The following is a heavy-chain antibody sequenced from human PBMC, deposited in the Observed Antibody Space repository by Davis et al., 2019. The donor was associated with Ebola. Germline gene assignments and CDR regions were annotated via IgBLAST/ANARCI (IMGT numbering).Heavy chain of an antibody. Sequence: PGGSLRLSCAASGFTFSSYSMNWVRQAPGKGLEWVSSISSSSSYIYYADSVKGRFTISRDNAKNSLYLQMNSLRAEDTAVYYCARDHTYYDILTGYSYYYYYGMDVWGKGTTVTVSS. V-gene: IGHV3-21*01. CDR3: ARDHTYYDILTGYSYYYYYGMDV. J-gene: IGHJ6*04. D-gene: IGHD3-9*01. CDR1: GFTFSSYS. CDR2: ISSSSSYI.